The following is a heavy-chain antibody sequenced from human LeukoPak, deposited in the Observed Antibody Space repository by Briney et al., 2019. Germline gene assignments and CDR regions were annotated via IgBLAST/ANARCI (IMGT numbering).Heavy chain of an antibody. CDR1: GFNINNYW. V-gene: IGHV3-7*03. Sequence: HPGGSLRLSCAASGFNINNYWMSWLRQARGKGLEWVANIKDDGSEEYYVDSVKGRFTIVRDNAYNSLYLQMNSLRVEDTAIYSCARFTRRYSGDYWGQGTLVSVSS. J-gene: IGHJ4*02. CDR3: ARFTRRYSGDY. D-gene: IGHD1-26*01. CDR2: IKDDGSEE.